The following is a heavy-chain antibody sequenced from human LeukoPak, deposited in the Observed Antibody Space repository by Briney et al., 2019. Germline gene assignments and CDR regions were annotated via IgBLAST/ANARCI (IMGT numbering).Heavy chain of an antibody. V-gene: IGHV3-21*01. CDR3: AKAGYSGYDYFDY. D-gene: IGHD5-12*01. CDR1: GFTFSSYS. Sequence: PGGSLSLSCAASGFTFSSYSMNWVRQAPGKGLEWVSSISTSSSYIYYADSVKGRFTISRDNAKNSLYLQMNSLRAEDTAVYYCAKAGYSGYDYFDYWGQGTLVTVSS. CDR2: ISTSSSYI. J-gene: IGHJ4*02.